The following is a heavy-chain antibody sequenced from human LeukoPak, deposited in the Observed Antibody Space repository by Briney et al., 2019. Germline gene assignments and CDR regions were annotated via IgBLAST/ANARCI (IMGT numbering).Heavy chain of an antibody. CDR2: IYPDDSDT. D-gene: IGHD3-22*01. V-gene: IGHV5-51*01. CDR3: ARRRGGYYYDFDY. J-gene: IGHJ4*02. CDR1: GYSLTSYW. Sequence: GESLKISCRGSGYSLTSYWIGWVRQMPGKGLEWMGIIYPDDSDTRYSPSFQGQVTISADKSISTAYLQWSSLKASDTAMYYCARRRGGYYYDFDYWGQGTLVTVSS.